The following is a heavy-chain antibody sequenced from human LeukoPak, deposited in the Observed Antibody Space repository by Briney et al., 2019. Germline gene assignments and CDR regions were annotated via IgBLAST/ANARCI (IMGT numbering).Heavy chain of an antibody. CDR3: AKDRERYFDWQPNYFDY. D-gene: IGHD3-9*01. J-gene: IGHJ4*02. Sequence: PGGSLRLSCAASGFTFSSYAMSWVRQAPGKGLEWVSAISGSGGSTYYADSVKGRFTISRDNSKNTLYLQMNSLRAEDTAVYYCAKDRERYFDWQPNYFDYWGQGTLVTVSS. CDR1: GFTFSSYA. V-gene: IGHV3-23*01. CDR2: ISGSGGST.